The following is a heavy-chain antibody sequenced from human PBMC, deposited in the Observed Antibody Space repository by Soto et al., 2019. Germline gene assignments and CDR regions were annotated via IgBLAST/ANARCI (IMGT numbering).Heavy chain of an antibody. V-gene: IGHV3-33*08. CDR2: ICANGINK. CDR3: VRERGPFDAFDI. Sequence: PXGSLKLSCAASGFRFSTYSMHWVRQAPGKGLDWVAGICANGINKYYADSVRGRFTISRDNSKNSLDLQMNSLRAEDTALYYCVRERGPFDAFDIWGLGTMVTVSS. J-gene: IGHJ3*02. CDR1: GFRFSTYS.